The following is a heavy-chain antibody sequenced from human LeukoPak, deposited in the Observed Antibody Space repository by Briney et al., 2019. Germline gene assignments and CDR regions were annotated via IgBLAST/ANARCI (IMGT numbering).Heavy chain of an antibody. J-gene: IGHJ4*02. CDR3: ARDGGGITFGGVIVRPDY. CDR2: INPNSGGT. V-gene: IGHV1-2*06. D-gene: IGHD3-16*02. CDR1: GYTFTGYY. Sequence: ASVKVSCKAYGYTFTGYYMHWVRQAPGQGLEWMGRINPNSGGTNYAQKFQGRVTMTRDTSISTAYMELSRLRSDDTAVYYCARDGGGITFGGVIVRPDYWGQGTLVTVSS.